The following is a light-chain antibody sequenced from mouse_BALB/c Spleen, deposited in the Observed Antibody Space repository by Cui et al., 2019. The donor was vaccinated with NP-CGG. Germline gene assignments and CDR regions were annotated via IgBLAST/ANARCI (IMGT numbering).Light chain of an antibody. CDR3: ALWYSNHWV. J-gene: IGLJ1*01. V-gene: IGLV1*01. Sequence: QAVVTQASALTTSPGETVTLTCRSSTGSVTTSNYANWVQEKQDHLFTGLIGGTNNRVPGVPARFSGSLIGDKAALTITGAQTEDEAIYFCALWYSNHWVFGGGTKLTVL. CDR2: GTN. CDR1: TGSVTTSNY.